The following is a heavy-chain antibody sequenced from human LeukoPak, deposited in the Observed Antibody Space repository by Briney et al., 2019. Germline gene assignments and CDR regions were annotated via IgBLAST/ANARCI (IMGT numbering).Heavy chain of an antibody. CDR1: GFTFSDXX. CDR3: ATILRYFDLKVDY. CDR2: ISSSGSTI. J-gene: IGHJ4*02. Sequence: GFTFSDXXXXXXRXXPGKXXXXXSYISSSGSTIYYADSVKGRFTISRDNAKNSLYLQMNSLRAEDTAVYYCATILRYFDLKVDYWGQGTLVTVSS. V-gene: IGHV3-11*01. D-gene: IGHD3-9*01.